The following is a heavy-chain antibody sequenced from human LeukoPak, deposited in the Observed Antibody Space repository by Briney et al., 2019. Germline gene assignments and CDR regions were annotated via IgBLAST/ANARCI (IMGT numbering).Heavy chain of an antibody. J-gene: IGHJ4*02. V-gene: IGHV4-61*02. CDR1: GGSISSGSYY. D-gene: IGHD5-12*01. CDR3: ARGGYSGYHIDY. CDR2: IYTSGST. Sequence: SQTLSLTCTVSGGSISSGSYYLSWIRQPAGKGLEWIGRIYTSGSTNYNPSLKSRVTISVDTSKNQFSLKLSSVTAADTAVYYCARGGYSGYHIDYWGQGTLVTVSS.